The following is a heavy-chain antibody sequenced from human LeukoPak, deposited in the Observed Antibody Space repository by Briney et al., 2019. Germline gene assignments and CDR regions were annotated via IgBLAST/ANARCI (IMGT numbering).Heavy chain of an antibody. CDR2: IYTSGST. J-gene: IGHJ6*03. CDR1: GGSISSGSYY. V-gene: IGHV4-61*02. D-gene: IGHD3-10*01. CDR3: ARDVTSKGRTWTSGYYYYMDV. Sequence: PSQTLSLTCTVSGGSISSGSYYWSWIRQPAGKGLEWIGRIYTSGSTNYNPSLKSRVTMSVDTSKNQFSLKLSSVTAADTAVYYCARDVTSKGRTWTSGYYYYMDVWGKGTTVTVSS.